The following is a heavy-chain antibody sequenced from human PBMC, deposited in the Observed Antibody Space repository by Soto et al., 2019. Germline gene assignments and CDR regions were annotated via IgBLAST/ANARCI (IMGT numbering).Heavy chain of an antibody. CDR3: VRDYYDTSGYPNSFDM. CDR2: IGSRTSDI. V-gene: IGHV3-21*01. CDR1: GFTLSRHT. D-gene: IGHD3-22*01. J-gene: IGHJ3*02. Sequence: GGSLRLSCAASGFTLSRHTMNWVRQAPGKGLEWVSFIGSRTSDIYYADSVKGRFTISRDNAKNSLYLDLTRLRAEDTAVYFCVRDYYDTSGYPNSFDMWGQGTMVTVSS.